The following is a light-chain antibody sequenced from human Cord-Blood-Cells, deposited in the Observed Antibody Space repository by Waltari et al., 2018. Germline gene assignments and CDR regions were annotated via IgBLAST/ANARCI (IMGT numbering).Light chain of an antibody. CDR2: EVS. Sequence: QSALTQPPSASGSPGQSVTISCTGTSSDVGGYNYVSWYQQHPGKAPKLISYEVSTRPSGVPVRFSGSKSGNTASLTVSGLQAEDDADYYCSSYAGSNNLVFGGGTKLTVL. CDR3: SSYAGSNNLV. V-gene: IGLV2-8*01. J-gene: IGLJ3*02. CDR1: SSDVGGYNY.